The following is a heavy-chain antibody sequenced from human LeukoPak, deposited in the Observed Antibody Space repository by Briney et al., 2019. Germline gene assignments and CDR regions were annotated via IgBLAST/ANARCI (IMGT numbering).Heavy chain of an antibody. CDR1: GYTFTSYY. CDR2: INPSGGST. V-gene: IGHV1-46*01. Sequence: ASVKVSCKASGYTFTSYYMHWVRQAPGQGLEWMGIINPSGGSTSYAQKFQGRVTMTRDTSTSTVYMELSSLRSEDTAVYYCARDFSLLGYCSSTSCPGAFDIWGQGTMVTVSS. D-gene: IGHD2-2*01. J-gene: IGHJ3*02. CDR3: ARDFSLLGYCSSTSCPGAFDI.